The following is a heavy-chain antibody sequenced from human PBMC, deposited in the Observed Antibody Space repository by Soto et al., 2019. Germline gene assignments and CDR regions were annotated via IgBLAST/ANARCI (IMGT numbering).Heavy chain of an antibody. CDR1: GGTFTSYA. CDR2: INAGNGNT. D-gene: IGHD2-2*01. Sequence: ASVKVSCKASGGTFTSYAMHWVRQAPGQRLEWMGWINAGNGNTKYSQKFQGRVTITRDTSASTAYMELSSLRSEDTAVYYCARNYCSSTSCYVDYWGQGTLVTVSS. V-gene: IGHV1-3*01. CDR3: ARNYCSSTSCYVDY. J-gene: IGHJ4*02.